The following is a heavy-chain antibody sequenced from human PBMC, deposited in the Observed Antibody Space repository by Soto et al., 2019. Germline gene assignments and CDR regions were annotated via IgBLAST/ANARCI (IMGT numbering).Heavy chain of an antibody. J-gene: IGHJ5*02. CDR1: GGSIISDGYS. Sequence: SETLSLTCAVSGGSIISDGYSWSWIRQPPGKGLQWIGHIYEGGNTYYTPSLESRVAISTDKSKNQFSLRLSSVTAADTAVYYCARGPGYYARGPFDPWGQGTLVTVSS. V-gene: IGHV4-30-2*01. D-gene: IGHD3-10*01. CDR2: IYEGGNT. CDR3: ARGPGYYARGPFDP.